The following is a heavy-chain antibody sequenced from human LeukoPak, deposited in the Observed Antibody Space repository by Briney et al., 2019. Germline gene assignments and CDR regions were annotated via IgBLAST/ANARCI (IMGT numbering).Heavy chain of an antibody. J-gene: IGHJ4*02. CDR1: GGSISSYY. D-gene: IGHD3-22*01. V-gene: IGHV4-59*08. CDR3: ARTGSYDSNGLDY. CDR2: IYYSGST. Sequence: PSETLSLTCTVSGGSISSYYWTWIRQPPGNGLEWIGYIYYSGSTNCNPSLKSRVTMSVDTSKNQFSLRLSSVTAADTAVYYCARTGSYDSNGLDYWGQGTLVTVSS.